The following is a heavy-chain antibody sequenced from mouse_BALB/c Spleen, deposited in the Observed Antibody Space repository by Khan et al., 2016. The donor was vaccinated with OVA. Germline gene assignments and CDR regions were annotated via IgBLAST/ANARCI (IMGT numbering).Heavy chain of an antibody. V-gene: IGHV1-4*01. CDR3: ARKSTRASY. J-gene: IGHJ2*01. CDR2: INPSSGST. CDR1: GYTFNCYT. Sequence: VQLQQSGAELVKPGASVKMSCKASGYTFNCYTMHWVKQRPGQGLEWIGYINPSSGSTKSNQKFKDKATLTADQSSSTAYMQLGSLTSEDSAVYYCARKSTRASYWGQGTTLTVAS. D-gene: IGHD3-1*01.